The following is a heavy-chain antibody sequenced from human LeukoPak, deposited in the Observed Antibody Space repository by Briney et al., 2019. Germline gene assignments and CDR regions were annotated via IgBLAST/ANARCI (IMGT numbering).Heavy chain of an antibody. D-gene: IGHD6-13*01. J-gene: IGHJ6*03. V-gene: IGHV4-34*01. CDR3: ASMPTAAGRPYYMDV. CDR2: INHSGST. CDR1: GGSFSGYY. Sequence: PSETLSLTCAVYGGSFSGYYWSWIRQPPGQGLEWIGEINHSGSTNYNPSLKSRVTISVDTSKNQFSLKLSSVTAADTAVCYCASMPTAAGRPYYMDVWGKGTTVTVSS.